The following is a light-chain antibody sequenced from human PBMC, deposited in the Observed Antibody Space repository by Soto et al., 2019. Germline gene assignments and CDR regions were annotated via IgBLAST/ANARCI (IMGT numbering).Light chain of an antibody. Sequence: EIVLTQSPGTLSLSPGERATLSCRATQSVTSSYLAWYQQKPGQAPRRLIYGASSRATGIPDRFSGSGSGTAFTLTISRLELEDFAVYYCQQYGTAPRTFGQGTKLEIK. CDR3: QQYGTAPRT. CDR1: QSVTSSY. J-gene: IGKJ2*01. V-gene: IGKV3-20*01. CDR2: GAS.